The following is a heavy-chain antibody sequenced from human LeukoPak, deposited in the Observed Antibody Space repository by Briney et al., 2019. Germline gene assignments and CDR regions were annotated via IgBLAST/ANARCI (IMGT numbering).Heavy chain of an antibody. CDR3: GTSLDAAIDT. D-gene: IGHD5-18*01. J-gene: IGHJ4*02. CDR1: GFTFSSYW. CDR2: IKYDGSDK. Sequence: GGSLRLSCEASGFTFSSYWMTWVRQAPGKGLEWLANIKYDGSDKYYAASVKGRFTISRDNARNSLYLQMNSLRAEDTAVYYCGTSLDAAIDTGGQGILVTVSS. V-gene: IGHV3-7*01.